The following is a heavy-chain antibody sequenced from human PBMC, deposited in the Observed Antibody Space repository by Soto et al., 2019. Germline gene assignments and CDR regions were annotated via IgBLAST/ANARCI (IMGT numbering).Heavy chain of an antibody. CDR2: IYYSGST. D-gene: IGHD3-16*01. V-gene: IGHV4-59*01. CDR3: ARYPLDVNYYYYYGMDV. Sequence: SETLSLTCTVSGGSIRNYYWSWIRQPPGKGLEWIGYIYYSGSTNYNPSLKSRVTISVDTSKNQFSLKLNSVTAADTAVYYCARYPLDVNYYYYYGMDVWGQGTTVTVSS. CDR1: GGSIRNYY. J-gene: IGHJ6*02.